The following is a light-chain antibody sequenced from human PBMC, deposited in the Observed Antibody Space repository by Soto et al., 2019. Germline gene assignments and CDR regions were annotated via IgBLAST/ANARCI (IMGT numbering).Light chain of an antibody. CDR2: GAS. CDR3: LLFRGSPT. J-gene: IGKJ3*01. CDR1: QVVVTAY. Sequence: EIVLTQSPGTLSVSPGERATLSCRASQVVVTAYIHWYQHKPGQAPRLLISGASTRASGIPARFSGSGVWAYLSRTINRLEPEGCAVYYCLLFRGSPTFGPGSRVHI. V-gene: IGKV3-20*01.